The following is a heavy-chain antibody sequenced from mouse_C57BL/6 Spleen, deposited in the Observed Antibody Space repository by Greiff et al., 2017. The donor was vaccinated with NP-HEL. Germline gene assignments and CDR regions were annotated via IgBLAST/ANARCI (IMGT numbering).Heavy chain of an antibody. CDR3: ARRDYYGSSSYYYAMDY. CDR1: GYTFTSYW. Sequence: QVQLQQPGAELVKPGASVKLSCKASGYTFTSYWMHWVKQRPGQGLERIGMIHPNSGSTNYNEKFKSKATLTVDKSSSTAYMQLSSLTSEDSAVYYCARRDYYGSSSYYYAMDYWGQGTSVTVSS. J-gene: IGHJ4*01. D-gene: IGHD1-1*01. V-gene: IGHV1-64*01. CDR2: IHPNSGST.